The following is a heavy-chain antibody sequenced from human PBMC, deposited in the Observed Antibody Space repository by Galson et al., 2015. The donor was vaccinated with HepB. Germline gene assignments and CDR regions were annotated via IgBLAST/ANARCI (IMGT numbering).Heavy chain of an antibody. CDR3: VREGIWGAFDI. Sequence: SVKVSCKASGYTFTGYYIHWVRQAPGQGLEWMGRITPRSGGTKYAQKFEGRVTMTRDTSISTAYMELSRLTSDDTVVYYCVREGIWGAFDIWGQGTMVTVSS. D-gene: IGHD3-16*01. CDR1: GYTFTGYY. V-gene: IGHV1-2*05. CDR2: ITPRSGGT. J-gene: IGHJ3*02.